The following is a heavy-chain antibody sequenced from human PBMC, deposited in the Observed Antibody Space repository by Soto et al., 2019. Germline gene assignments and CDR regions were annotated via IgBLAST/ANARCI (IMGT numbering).Heavy chain of an antibody. CDR2: ISYDGSNK. CDR1: ECTFRSYG. Sequence: PGGSLRLSCAASECTFRSYGMHWVRQAPGKGLEWVAVISYDGSNKYYADSVKGRFTISRDNSKNTLYLQMNSLRAEDTAVFYCAKGYVQETYYFDYWGQGTLVTV. V-gene: IGHV3-30*18. CDR3: AKGYVQETYYFDY. J-gene: IGHJ4*02. D-gene: IGHD3-16*01.